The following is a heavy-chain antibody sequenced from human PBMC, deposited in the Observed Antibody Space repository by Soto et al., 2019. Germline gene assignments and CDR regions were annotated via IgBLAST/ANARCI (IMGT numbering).Heavy chain of an antibody. CDR2: IYYSGST. CDR1: GGSISSYY. CDR3: ARLRYSYGREYYFDY. Sequence: SETLSLTCTVSGGSISSYYWSWIRQPPGKGLEWIGYIYYSGSTNYNPSLKSRVTISVDTSKNQFSLKLSSVTAADTAVYYCARLRYSYGREYYFDYWGQGTLVTVSS. J-gene: IGHJ4*02. V-gene: IGHV4-59*08. D-gene: IGHD5-18*01.